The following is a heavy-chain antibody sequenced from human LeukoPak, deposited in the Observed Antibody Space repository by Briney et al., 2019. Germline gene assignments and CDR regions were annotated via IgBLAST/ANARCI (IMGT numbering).Heavy chain of an antibody. CDR2: INPNSGGT. J-gene: IGHJ4*02. CDR1: GYTFTGYY. CDR3: ARDGDMGATDY. D-gene: IGHD1-26*01. Sequence: ASVKVSCKASGYTFTGYYMHWVRQAPGQGLEWMGWINPNSGGTNYARKFQGRVTMTRDTSISTAYMELSRLRSDDTAVYYCARDGDMGATDYWGQGTLVTVSS. V-gene: IGHV1-2*02.